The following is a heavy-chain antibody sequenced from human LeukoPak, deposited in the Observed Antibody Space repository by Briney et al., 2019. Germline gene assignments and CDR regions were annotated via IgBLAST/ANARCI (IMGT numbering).Heavy chain of an antibody. CDR1: GFTFSSYE. D-gene: IGHD6-19*01. Sequence: PGGSLRLSCAASGFTFSSYEMNWVRQAPGKGLEWVSYISYSGSTIYYADSVKGRFTISRDTATNSLYLQMNSLRAEHTAVYYCARIAVAAGHFYYCGQGTLVTLSS. V-gene: IGHV3-48*03. J-gene: IGHJ4*02. CDR2: ISYSGSTI. CDR3: ARIAVAAGHFYY.